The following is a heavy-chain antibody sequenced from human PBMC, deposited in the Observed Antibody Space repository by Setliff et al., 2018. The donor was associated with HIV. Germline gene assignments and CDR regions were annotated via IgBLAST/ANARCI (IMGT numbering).Heavy chain of an antibody. CDR3: ARGMDYYDTSGYYQYYFDY. Sequence: ASVKVSCKPSGYSFTNHYMHWVRQAPGQGLEWMGVINPTGGSTRNTQKFQGWITMTRDTSISTAYMELSRLRSDDTAVYYCARGMDYYDTSGYYQYYFDYWGQGTLVTVSS. D-gene: IGHD3-22*01. CDR1: GYSFTNHY. V-gene: IGHV1-2*04. CDR2: INPTGGST. J-gene: IGHJ4*02.